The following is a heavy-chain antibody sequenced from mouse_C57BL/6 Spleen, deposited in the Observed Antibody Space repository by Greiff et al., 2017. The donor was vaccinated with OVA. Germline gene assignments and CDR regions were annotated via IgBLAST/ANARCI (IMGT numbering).Heavy chain of an antibody. CDR2: IDPSDSYT. J-gene: IGHJ3*01. CDR3: ATREGRGLAY. Sequence: QVQLQQPGAELVKPGASVKLSCKASGYTFTSYWMQWVKQRPGQGLEWIGEIDPSDSYTNYNQKFKGKATLTVDTSSSTAYMQLSSLTSEDSSVYDCATREGRGLAYWGQGTLVTVSA. V-gene: IGHV1-50*01. CDR1: GYTFTSYW.